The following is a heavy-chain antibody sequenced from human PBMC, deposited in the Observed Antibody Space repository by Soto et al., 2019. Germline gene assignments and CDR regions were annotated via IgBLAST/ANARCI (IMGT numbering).Heavy chain of an antibody. CDR3: AKDGWGCSGGSCYVPDY. J-gene: IGHJ4*02. CDR1: GFTFSSYG. Sequence: PVGSLRLSCAASGFTFSSYGMHWVRQAPGKGLEWVAVISYDGSNKYYADSVKGRFTISRDNSKNTLYLQMNSLRAEDTAVYYCAKDGWGCSGGSCYVPDYWGQGTLVTVSS. CDR2: ISYDGSNK. V-gene: IGHV3-30*18. D-gene: IGHD2-15*01.